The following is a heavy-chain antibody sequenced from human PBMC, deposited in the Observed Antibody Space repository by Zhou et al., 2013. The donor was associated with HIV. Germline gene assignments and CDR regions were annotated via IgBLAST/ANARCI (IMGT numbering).Heavy chain of an antibody. J-gene: IGHJ3*02. CDR3: ARDFNYCSSTSCRAPGAFDI. CDR2: VNPKTGGT. CDR1: GGTFSNYA. Sequence: QVQLVQSGAEVKKPGSSVKVSCKASGGTFSNYAISWVRQAPGQGLEWMGWVNPKTGGTNFAQRFQGWVTMTRDTSISTAYMELSRLRSDDTAVYYCARDFNYCSSTSCRAPGAFDIWGQGQWSPSLQ. V-gene: IGHV1-2*04. D-gene: IGHD2-2*01.